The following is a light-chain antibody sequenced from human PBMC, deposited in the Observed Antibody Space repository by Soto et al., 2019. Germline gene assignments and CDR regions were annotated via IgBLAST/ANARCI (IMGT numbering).Light chain of an antibody. CDR3: QQYGGSPRT. CDR1: QSIRSSY. CDR2: DAS. V-gene: IGKV3-20*01. Sequence: EIVLTQSSGTLSLSPGESATLSCRASQSIRSSYLAWYQQTPGQAPRLLIYDASSRAAGIPDRFSGSGSGTDFTLTISGLEPEDFGVYYCQQYGGSPRTFGQGTKVEIK. J-gene: IGKJ1*01.